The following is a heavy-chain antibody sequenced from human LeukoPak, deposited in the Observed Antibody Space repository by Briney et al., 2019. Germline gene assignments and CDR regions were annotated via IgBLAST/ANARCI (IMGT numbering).Heavy chain of an antibody. J-gene: IGHJ4*02. V-gene: IGHV1-2*04. CDR3: ATARCGGDCSPSFNY. CDR1: GYTFTGYY. Sequence: SVKVSCKASGYTFTGYYIHWVRQAPGQGLEWMGWINPNSGGTDYAQNFQGWVTMTRDTSISTAYMELSRLKSDDTAVYYCATARCGGDCSPSFNYWGQGTLVTVSS. D-gene: IGHD2-21*02. CDR2: INPNSGGT.